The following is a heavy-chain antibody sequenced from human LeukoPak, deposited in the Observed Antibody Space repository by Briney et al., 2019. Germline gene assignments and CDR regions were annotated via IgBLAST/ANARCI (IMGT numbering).Heavy chain of an antibody. J-gene: IGHJ5*02. V-gene: IGHV5-51*01. CDR1: GYLFTTSW. Sequence: GESLKISWKGFGYLFTTSWIAWVRQIPGKGLEWMGIIYPGDSDTRYSPSFQGQVTISADKSISTAYLQWSSLKASDTAIYYCARQYRSETYKLGFDPWGQGTLVTVSS. CDR3: ARQYRSETYKLGFDP. CDR2: IYPGDSDT. D-gene: IGHD1-1*01.